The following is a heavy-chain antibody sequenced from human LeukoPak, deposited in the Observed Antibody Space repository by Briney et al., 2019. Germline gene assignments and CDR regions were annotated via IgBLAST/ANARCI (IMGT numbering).Heavy chain of an antibody. D-gene: IGHD2-15*01. CDR2: INHSGST. Sequence: SETLSLTCAVYGGSFSGYYWSWIRQPPGKGLEWIGEINHSGSTNYNPSLKSRATISVDTSKNQFSLKLSSVTAADTAVYYCARGFRNAYCSGGSCYRGSWFDPWGQGTLVTVSS. J-gene: IGHJ5*02. V-gene: IGHV4-34*01. CDR1: GGSFSGYY. CDR3: ARGFRNAYCSGGSCYRGSWFDP.